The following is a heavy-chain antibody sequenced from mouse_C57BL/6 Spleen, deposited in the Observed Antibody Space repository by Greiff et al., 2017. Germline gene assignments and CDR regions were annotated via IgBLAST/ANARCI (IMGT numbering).Heavy chain of an antibody. CDR3: AREGGYFDY. CDR1: GFAFSSYW. V-gene: IGHV1-80*01. Sequence: VQLQESVAGLVKPGASVKISCTASGFAFSSYWLNWVKQRPGKGLEWIGQIYPGDGDTNYNGKFTGKATLTADKSSSTAYMQLSSLTSEGSAVYFCAREGGYFDYWGQGTTLTGSS. CDR2: IYPGDGDT. J-gene: IGHJ2*01.